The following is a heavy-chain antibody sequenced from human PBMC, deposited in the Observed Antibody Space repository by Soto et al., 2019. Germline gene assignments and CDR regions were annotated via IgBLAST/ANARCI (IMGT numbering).Heavy chain of an antibody. J-gene: IGHJ3*02. CDR1: GGSISSGGYY. V-gene: IGHV4-31*03. CDR3: GGVSAATYAFDI. D-gene: IGHD2-15*01. Sequence: QVQLQESGPGLVKPSQTLSLTCTVSGGSISSGGYYWSWIRQHPGKGLEWIGYIYYSGSTYYNPSVKSRVTISVDTSKNQFSLKLSSVTAADTAVYYCGGVSAATYAFDIWGQGTMVTVSS. CDR2: IYYSGST.